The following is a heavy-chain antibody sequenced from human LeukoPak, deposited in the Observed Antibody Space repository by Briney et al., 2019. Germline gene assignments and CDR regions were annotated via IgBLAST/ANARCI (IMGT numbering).Heavy chain of an antibody. CDR1: GFTFSSYS. Sequence: NPGGSLRLSCAASGFTFSSYSMNWVRQAPGKGLEWVSSISSSSSYIYYADSVKGRFTISRDNAKNSLYLQMNSLRAEDTAVYYCARDQRGDCRAGGGDYWGQGTLVTVSS. D-gene: IGHD2-21*02. J-gene: IGHJ4*02. CDR2: ISSSSSYI. CDR3: ARDQRGDCRAGGGDY. V-gene: IGHV3-21*01.